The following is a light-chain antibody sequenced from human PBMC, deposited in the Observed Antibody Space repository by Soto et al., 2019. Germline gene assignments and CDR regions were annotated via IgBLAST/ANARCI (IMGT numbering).Light chain of an antibody. CDR1: QSVSSN. CDR3: QQYNDWPRALT. V-gene: IGKV3-15*01. J-gene: IGKJ4*01. CDR2: GAS. Sequence: EIVMTQSPATLSVSPGERATLSCRASQSVSSNFAWYQQKPGQAPRLRIYGASTRATGIPARFSASGSETEFTLTISSLQSEDVALYFCQQYNDWPRALTFGGGTKVEI.